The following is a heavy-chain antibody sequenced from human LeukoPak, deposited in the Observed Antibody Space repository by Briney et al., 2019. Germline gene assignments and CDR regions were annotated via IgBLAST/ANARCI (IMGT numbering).Heavy chain of an antibody. CDR2: INPNSGGT. J-gene: IGHJ5*02. D-gene: IGHD6-6*01. V-gene: IGHV1-2*06. CDR3: ARARSSSYGKNWFDP. Sequence: APVKVSCKASGYTFTGHYMHWVRQAPGQGLEWMGRINPNSGGTNYAQKFQGRVTMTRDTSISTAYMELSRLRSADTAVYYCARARSSSYGKNWFDPWGQGTLVTVSS. CDR1: GYTFTGHY.